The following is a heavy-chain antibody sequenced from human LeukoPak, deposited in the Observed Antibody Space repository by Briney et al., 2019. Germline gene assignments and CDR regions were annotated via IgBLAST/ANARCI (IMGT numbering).Heavy chain of an antibody. CDR3: AQSLGSSNWIGNWFDP. CDR1: GGSISSSSHS. J-gene: IGHJ5*02. CDR2: IYYTGRT. V-gene: IGHV4-39*01. Sequence: SETLPLTCTVSGGSISSSSHSWGWIRQPPGKGLEWTGSIYYTGRTYYNPSLKSRVTISVDTSKNQFSLKLSSVTAADTAVYYCAQSLGSSNWIGNWFDPWGQGTLVTVSS. D-gene: IGHD6-13*01.